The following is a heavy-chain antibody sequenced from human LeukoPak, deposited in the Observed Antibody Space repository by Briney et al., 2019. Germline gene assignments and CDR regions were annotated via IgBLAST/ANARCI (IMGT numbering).Heavy chain of an antibody. V-gene: IGHV3-9*01. CDR3: ALYDYGDYGAFDI. CDR2: ISWNSGSI. D-gene: IGHD4-17*01. Sequence: GRSLRLSCAASGFTFDDYAMHWVRQAPGKGLEWVSGISWNSGSIGYADSVKGRFTISRDNAKNSLYLQMNSLRAEDTALYYCALYDYGDYGAFDIWGQGTMVTVSS. CDR1: GFTFDDYA. J-gene: IGHJ3*02.